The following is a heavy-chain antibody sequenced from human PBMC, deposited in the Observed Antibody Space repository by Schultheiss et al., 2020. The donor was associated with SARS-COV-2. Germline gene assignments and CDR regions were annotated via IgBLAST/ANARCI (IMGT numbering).Heavy chain of an antibody. J-gene: IGHJ4*02. D-gene: IGHD1-14*01. V-gene: IGHV3-30-3*01. CDR3: ARGGTTGPFDY. Sequence: GGSLRLSCAASGFTFSSYAMHWVRQAPGKGLEWVAVISYDGSNKYYADSVKGRFTISRDNSKNTLYLQMNSLRAEDTAAYYCARGGTTGPFDYWGQGTLVTVSS. CDR2: ISYDGSNK. CDR1: GFTFSSYA.